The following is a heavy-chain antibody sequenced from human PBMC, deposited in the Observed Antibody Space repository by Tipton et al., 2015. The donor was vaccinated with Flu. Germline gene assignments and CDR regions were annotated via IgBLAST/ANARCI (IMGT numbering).Heavy chain of an antibody. CDR1: GGSVTSDNSF. CDR2: LHFSGST. J-gene: IGHJ4*02. V-gene: IGHV4-61*01. Sequence: TLSLTCTVSGGSVTSDNSFWGWIRQPPGKGLQWIGYLHFSGSTNYSPSLKSRVTLSVDTSKNRFSLDLSSVTAADTAFYYCARARRTTGAHYFDYWGQGALVTVSS. D-gene: IGHD1-1*01. CDR3: ARARRTTGAHYFDY.